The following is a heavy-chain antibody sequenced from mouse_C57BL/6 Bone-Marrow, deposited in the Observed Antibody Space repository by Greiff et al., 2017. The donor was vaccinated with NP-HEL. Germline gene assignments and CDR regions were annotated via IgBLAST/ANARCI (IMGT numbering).Heavy chain of an antibody. Sequence: QVQLQQPGAELVRPGSSVKLSCKASGYTFTSYWMHWVKQRPIQGLEWIGNIDPSDSETHYNQKFKDKATLTVDKSSSTAYMQLSSLTSEDSAVYYCARRGIYGNYDWFAYWGQGTLVTVSA. V-gene: IGHV1-52*01. CDR3: ARRGIYGNYDWFAY. CDR1: GYTFTSYW. CDR2: IDPSDSET. D-gene: IGHD2-1*01. J-gene: IGHJ3*01.